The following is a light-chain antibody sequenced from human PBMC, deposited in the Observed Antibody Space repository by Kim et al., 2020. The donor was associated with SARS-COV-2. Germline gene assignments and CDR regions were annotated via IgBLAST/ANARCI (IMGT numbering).Light chain of an antibody. CDR1: QSVSSSY. V-gene: IGKV3-20*01. J-gene: IGKJ2*01. CDR2: GAS. CDR3: QQYGSSPYT. Sequence: PGERATLSCRASQSVSSSYLAWYQQKPGQAPRLLIYGASSRATGIPDRFSGSGSGTDFTVTISRLEPEDFAVYYCQQYGSSPYTFGQGTKLE.